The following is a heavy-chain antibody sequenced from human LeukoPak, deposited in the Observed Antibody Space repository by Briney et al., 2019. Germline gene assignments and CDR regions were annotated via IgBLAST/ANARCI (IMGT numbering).Heavy chain of an antibody. CDR2: INHSGST. D-gene: IGHD3-3*01. CDR3: ARARWITIFGVANYYFDY. J-gene: IGHJ4*02. Sequence: SETLSLTCAVYGGSFSGYYWSWIRQPPGKGLEWIGEINHSGSTNYNPSLKSRVTISVDTSKNQFSLKLSSVTAADTAVYYCARARWITIFGVANYYFDYWAQGTLVTVSS. CDR1: GGSFSGYY. V-gene: IGHV4-34*01.